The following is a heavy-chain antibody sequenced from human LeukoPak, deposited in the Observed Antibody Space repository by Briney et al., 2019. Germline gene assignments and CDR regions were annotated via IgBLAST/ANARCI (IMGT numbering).Heavy chain of an antibody. CDR1: GLTFRMFG. J-gene: IGHJ6*04. CDR2: IWFDGSKT. CDR3: VRDTGYNKYGMDV. Sequence: GRSLRLSCAASGLTFRMFGIHWVRQAPGKGLEWVSVIWFDGSKTYYADSVKGRFTISRDTSQNTVFLQMNSLRAEDTAVYYCVRDTGYNKYGMDVWGKGTTVTVSS. D-gene: IGHD1-14*01. V-gene: IGHV3-33*01.